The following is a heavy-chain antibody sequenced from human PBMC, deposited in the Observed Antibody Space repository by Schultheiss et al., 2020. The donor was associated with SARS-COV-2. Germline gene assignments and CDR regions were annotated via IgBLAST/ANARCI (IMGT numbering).Heavy chain of an antibody. CDR1: GFSLRTYS. CDR3: ASREGGPSGY. V-gene: IGHV3-30*03. J-gene: IGHJ4*02. CDR2: ISYDGNNK. Sequence: GGSLRLSCAASGFSLRTYSMNWVRQAPGKGLEWVAVISYDGNNKYYADSVKGRFTISRDNSKNTLYLQMSSLRAEDTAVYYCASREGGPSGYWGQGTLVTVSS. D-gene: IGHD2-15*01.